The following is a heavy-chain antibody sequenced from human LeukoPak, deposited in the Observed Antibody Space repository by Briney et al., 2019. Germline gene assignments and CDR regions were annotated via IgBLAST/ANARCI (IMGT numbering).Heavy chain of an antibody. CDR1: GGSISSGDYY. CDR2: IYYIGST. D-gene: IGHD2-15*01. Sequence: SQTLSLTCTVSGGSISSGDYYWRWIRQPPGKGLEWIVYIYYIGSTYYSPSLKSRVIISVDTSKNQFSLKLSSVTAADTAVYYCARDGAVAGYGMDVWGQGTTVTVSS. CDR3: ARDGAVAGYGMDV. J-gene: IGHJ6*02. V-gene: IGHV4-30-4*01.